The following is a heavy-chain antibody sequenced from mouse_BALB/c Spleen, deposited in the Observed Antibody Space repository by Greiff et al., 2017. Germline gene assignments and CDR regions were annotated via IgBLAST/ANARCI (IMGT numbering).Heavy chain of an antibody. Sequence: EVKLEESGPELVKPGASVKISCKASGYTFTDYNMHWVKQSHGKSLEWIGYIYPYNGGTGYNQKFKSKATLTVDNSSSTAYMELRSLTSEDSAVYYCARGFYDYDEAYWGQGTLVTVSA. CDR2: IYPYNGGT. CDR1: GYTFTDYN. V-gene: IGHV1S29*02. CDR3: ARGFYDYDEAY. D-gene: IGHD2-4*01. J-gene: IGHJ3*01.